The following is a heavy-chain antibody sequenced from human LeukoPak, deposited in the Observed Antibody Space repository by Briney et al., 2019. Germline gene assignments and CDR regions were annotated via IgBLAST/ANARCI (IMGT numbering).Heavy chain of an antibody. V-gene: IGHV4-59*08. Sequence: ASETLSLTCTVSGGSISNYYWSWIRQPPGKGLEWIGYIYYSGSTNYNPSLKSRVTISVDTPRDQFSLKLSSVTAADTAVYYCARHVLFVGIDYWGQGTLVTVSS. J-gene: IGHJ4*02. CDR3: ARHVLFVGIDY. CDR2: IYYSGST. D-gene: IGHD3-10*02. CDR1: GGSISNYY.